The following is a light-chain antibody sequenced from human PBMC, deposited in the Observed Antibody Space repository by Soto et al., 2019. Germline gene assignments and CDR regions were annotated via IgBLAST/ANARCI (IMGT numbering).Light chain of an antibody. CDR1: SSNIGNNY. CDR2: DNN. Sequence: QSVLTQPPSVSAAPGQKVTISCSGSSSNIGNNYVSWYQQLPGTAPKLLIYDNNKRPSGVTDRFSGSKSGTSASLAISGLQSEDEADYYCAAWDDSLNGVLFGGGTKLTVL. V-gene: IGLV1-51*01. J-gene: IGLJ2*01. CDR3: AAWDDSLNGVL.